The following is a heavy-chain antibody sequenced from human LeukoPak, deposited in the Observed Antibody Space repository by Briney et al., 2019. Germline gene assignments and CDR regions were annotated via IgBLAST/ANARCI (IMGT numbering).Heavy chain of an antibody. CDR2: TYYRSKWFN. CDR3: ARVLFNSDWSPGGLDY. D-gene: IGHD6-19*01. J-gene: IGHJ4*02. CDR1: GDSVSSNSAT. V-gene: IGHV6-1*01. Sequence: SQTLSLTCAISGDSVSSNSATWNWIRQSPSRGLEWLVRTYYRSKWFNDYAESVKSRITINPDTSKNQFSLQLSSVTSEDTAIYYCARVLFNSDWSPGGLDYWGQGTLVTVSS.